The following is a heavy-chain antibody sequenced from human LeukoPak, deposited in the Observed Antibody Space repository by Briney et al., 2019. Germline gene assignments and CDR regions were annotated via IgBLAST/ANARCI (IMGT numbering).Heavy chain of an antibody. CDR1: GGTFSSYA. V-gene: IGHV1-69*05. CDR3: AVQGRYCSGGSCYYFDY. CDR2: IIPIFGTA. D-gene: IGHD2-15*01. Sequence: ASVKVSCKASGGTFSSYAISWVRQAPGQGLEWMGGIIPIFGTANYAQKFQDRVTITTDESTSTAYMELSSLRYEDTAVYYCAVQGRYCSGGSCYYFDYWGQGTLVTVSS. J-gene: IGHJ4*02.